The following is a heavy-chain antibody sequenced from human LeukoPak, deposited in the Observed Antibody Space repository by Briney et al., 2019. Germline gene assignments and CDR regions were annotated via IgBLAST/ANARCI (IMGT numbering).Heavy chain of an antibody. CDR3: QATARWYYYYGMDV. Sequence: ASVEVSCKASGYTFTSYYMHWVRQAPGQGLEWMGIINPSGGSTSYAQKFQGRVTMTRDTSTSTVYMELSSLRSEDTAVYYCQATARWYYYYGMDVWGQGTTVTVSS. J-gene: IGHJ6*02. V-gene: IGHV1-46*01. CDR2: INPSGGST. D-gene: IGHD6-6*01. CDR1: GYTFTSYY.